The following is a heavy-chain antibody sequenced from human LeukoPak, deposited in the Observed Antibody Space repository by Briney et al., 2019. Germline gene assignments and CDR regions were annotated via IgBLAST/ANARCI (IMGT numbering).Heavy chain of an antibody. V-gene: IGHV4-34*01. J-gene: IGHJ3*02. CDR3: ARVHITMVRGVITLDAFDI. D-gene: IGHD3-10*01. CDR2: INHSGST. CDR1: GGSFSGYY. Sequence: SETLSLTCAVYGGSFSGYYWSWIRQPPGKGLEWIGEINHSGSTNYNPSLKSRVTISVDTSKNQFSLKLSSVTAADTAVYYCARVHITMVRGVITLDAFDIWGQGTMVTVSS.